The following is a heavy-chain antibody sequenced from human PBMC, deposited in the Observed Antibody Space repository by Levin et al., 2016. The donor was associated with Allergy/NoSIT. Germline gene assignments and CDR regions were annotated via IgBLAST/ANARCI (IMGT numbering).Heavy chain of an antibody. CDR3: ARDPPYDSSGYYPDNDY. Sequence: WVRQAPGQGLEWMGGIIPILGIANYAQKFQGRVTITADKSTSTAYMELSSLRSEDTAVYYCARDPPYDSSGYYPDNDYWGQGTLVTVSS. J-gene: IGHJ4*02. V-gene: IGHV1-69*10. CDR2: IIPILGIA. D-gene: IGHD3-22*01.